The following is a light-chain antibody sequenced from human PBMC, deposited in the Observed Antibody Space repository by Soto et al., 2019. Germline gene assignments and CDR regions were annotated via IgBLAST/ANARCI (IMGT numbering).Light chain of an antibody. CDR2: DVS. CDR1: SSDVGGYDY. V-gene: IGLV2-14*01. J-gene: IGLJ2*01. CDR3: NSYTSSSTVA. Sequence: QSVLTQPASVSESPGQSVTISCTGTSSDVGGYDYVSWYQQHPGKAPQLLIYDVSIRPSGVSDRFSGSKSGNTASLTISGLQAEDEADYYCNSYTSSSTVAFGGGIKLTVL.